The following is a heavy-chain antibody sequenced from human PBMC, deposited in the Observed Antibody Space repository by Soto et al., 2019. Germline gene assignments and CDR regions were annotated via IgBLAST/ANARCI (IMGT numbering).Heavy chain of an antibody. CDR2: ISDGGDLI. D-gene: IGHD6-19*01. CDR1: GFPFSNHA. Sequence: GGSLRLSCAASGFPFSNHAMSWVRQAPGKGLEWVSGISDGGDLIYYADSVKGRFSMSRDNSENMLYLQMTNLRAEDTAIYFCAKRQGTGLAGNNFDFWGQGTLVTVSS. CDR3: AKRQGTGLAGNNFDF. J-gene: IGHJ4*02. V-gene: IGHV3-23*01.